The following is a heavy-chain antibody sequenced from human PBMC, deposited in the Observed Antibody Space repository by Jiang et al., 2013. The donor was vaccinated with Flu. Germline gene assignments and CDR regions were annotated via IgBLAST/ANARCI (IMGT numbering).Heavy chain of an antibody. D-gene: IGHD1-26*01. CDR1: GYTFINYY. V-gene: IGHV1-2*02. CDR3: ARDFQAWEGRRVRGSKYNNWFDP. J-gene: IGHJ5*02. Sequence: SGAEVKKPGASVKVSRKASGYTFINYYMHWVRQAPGQGLEWMGWINPNSGGTNYAQKFQGRVTMTRDTSISTAYMELSRLRSDDTAVYYCARDFQAWEGRRVRGSKYNNWFDPWGQGTLVTVSS. CDR2: INPNSGGT.